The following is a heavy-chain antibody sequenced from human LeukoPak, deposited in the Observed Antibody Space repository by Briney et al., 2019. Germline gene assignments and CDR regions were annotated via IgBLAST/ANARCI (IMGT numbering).Heavy chain of an antibody. CDR1: GYTFTSYG. CDR2: MNPNSGNT. Sequence: GASVKVSCKASGYTFTSYGINWVRQATGQGLEWMGWMNPNSGNTGYAQKFQGRVTMTRNTSISTAYMELSSLRSEDTAVYYCARSHGSRYYYYMDVWGKGTTVTISS. CDR3: ARSHGSRYYYYMDV. V-gene: IGHV1-8*02. J-gene: IGHJ6*03.